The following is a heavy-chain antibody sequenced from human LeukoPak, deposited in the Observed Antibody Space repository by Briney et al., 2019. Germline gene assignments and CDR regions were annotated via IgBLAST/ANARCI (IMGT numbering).Heavy chain of an antibody. V-gene: IGHV1-18*01. Sequence: ASVMVSCKASGYTFTSYGVSWVRQAPGQGLEWMGWIRAYNGNTNYAQKLQGRVTMTTDTSTSTAYMELRSLRSDDTAVYYCARDEIIAAAGTSSFWGQGTLVTVSS. J-gene: IGHJ4*02. D-gene: IGHD6-13*01. CDR3: ARDEIIAAAGTSSF. CDR2: IRAYNGNT. CDR1: GYTFTSYG.